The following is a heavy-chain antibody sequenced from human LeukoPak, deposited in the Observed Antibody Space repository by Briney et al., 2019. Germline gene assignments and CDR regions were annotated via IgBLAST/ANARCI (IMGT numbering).Heavy chain of an antibody. J-gene: IGHJ5*02. Sequence: SCKASGGTFSSYAISWVRQAPGQGLEWMGGIIPIFGTANYAQKFQGRVTITADKSTSTAYMELRSLRSDDTAVYYCARGFKVAPFGFDPWGQGTLVTVSS. V-gene: IGHV1-69*06. CDR3: ARGFKVAPFGFDP. D-gene: IGHD5-12*01. CDR1: GGTFSSYA. CDR2: IIPIFGTA.